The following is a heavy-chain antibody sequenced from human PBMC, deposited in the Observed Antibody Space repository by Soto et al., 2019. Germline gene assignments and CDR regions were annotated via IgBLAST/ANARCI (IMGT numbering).Heavy chain of an antibody. D-gene: IGHD1-1*01. V-gene: IGHV3-48*01. CDR2: ISSNSDTI. CDR3: APLGYTTFTSYYYYYMDV. CDR1: GFTFSTYS. Sequence: EVQLVESGGHLVEPGGSLRLSCVGSGFTFSTYSMNWVRQAPGKGLEWVSYISSNSDTIYYVDSVKGRFTISRDNAKNSLYLQMNGLRAEDTAVYYCAPLGYTTFTSYYYYYMDVWGKGTTVTVSS. J-gene: IGHJ6*03.